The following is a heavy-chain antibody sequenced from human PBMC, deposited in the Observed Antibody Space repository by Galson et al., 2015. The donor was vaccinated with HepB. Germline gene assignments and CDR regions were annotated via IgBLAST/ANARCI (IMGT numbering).Heavy chain of an antibody. CDR3: ASVTMVQGPMGY. CDR1: GFTFSSYS. D-gene: IGHD3-10*01. Sequence: SLRLCCAASGFTFSSYSMNWVRQAPGKGLEWVSSISSSSSYIYYADSVRGRFTISRDNAKNSLYLQRNSLRAEDTAVYYCASVTMVQGPMGYWGQGTLVTVSS. J-gene: IGHJ4*02. CDR2: ISSSSSYI. V-gene: IGHV3-21*01.